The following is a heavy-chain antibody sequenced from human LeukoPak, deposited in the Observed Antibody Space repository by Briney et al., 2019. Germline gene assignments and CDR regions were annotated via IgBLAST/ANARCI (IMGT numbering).Heavy chain of an antibody. CDR2: ISGSGDNT. D-gene: IGHD4-17*01. CDR3: AKADRGYGDDYYFDY. CDR1: GFTFSSYA. V-gene: IGHV3-23*01. Sequence: GGSLRLSCAASGFTFSSYAMSWVRQAPGKGLEWVSGISGSGDNTYYADSVKGRFTISRDNSKNTLYLQMNSLRAEDTAVYYCAKADRGYGDDYYFDYWGQGTLVTVSS. J-gene: IGHJ4*02.